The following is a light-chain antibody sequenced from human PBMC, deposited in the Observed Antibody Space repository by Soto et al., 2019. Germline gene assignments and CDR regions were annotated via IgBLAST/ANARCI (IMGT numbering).Light chain of an antibody. CDR1: SSDVGAYNY. J-gene: IGLJ1*01. V-gene: IGLV2-14*01. CDR3: SSKRDSSTLFV. Sequence: QSALTQPASVSGSPGQPITISCTGTSSDVGAYNYVSWYQHHPGKVPRLLIYEFTNRPSGVSDRFSGSKSGNTASLTISGLQAEDEADYYCSSKRDSSTLFVFGTGTKVTVL. CDR2: EFT.